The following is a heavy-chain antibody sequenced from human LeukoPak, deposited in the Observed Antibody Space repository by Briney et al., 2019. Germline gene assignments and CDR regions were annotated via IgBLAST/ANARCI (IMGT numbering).Heavy chain of an antibody. Sequence: AGQLSFYCAASGFTFSSYDMNWLRQAPGKGLEWVLNINSSGSNIYYADSVKGRFTISRDNAKNSLYLQMNSLRAEDTAVYYCARSQYYGSGSYSPLWYMDVWGKGTTVTICS. CDR2: INSSGSNI. CDR3: ARSQYYGSGSYSPLWYMDV. V-gene: IGHV3-48*03. J-gene: IGHJ6*03. D-gene: IGHD3-10*01. CDR1: GFTFSSYD.